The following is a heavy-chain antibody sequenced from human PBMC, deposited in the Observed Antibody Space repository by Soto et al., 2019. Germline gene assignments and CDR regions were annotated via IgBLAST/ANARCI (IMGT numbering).Heavy chain of an antibody. CDR2: NSYNGNT. J-gene: IGHJ4*02. V-gene: IGHV4-59*01. CDR3: ARTSSSRGTCYFDY. D-gene: IGHD6-13*01. CDR1: GGSTSCSY. Sequence: TAALSLTCTASGGSTSCSYWCWLQQPPGRRLGRIGFNSYNGNTNYSPTLKSRVTITGDTSKSTVSLKLSSVSAADTAVYYCARTSSSRGTCYFDYWGQGTLVTVSS.